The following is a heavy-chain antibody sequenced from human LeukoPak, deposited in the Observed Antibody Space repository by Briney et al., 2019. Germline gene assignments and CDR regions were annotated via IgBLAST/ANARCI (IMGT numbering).Heavy chain of an antibody. V-gene: IGHV3-49*03. D-gene: IGHD5-24*01. J-gene: IGHJ4*02. CDR1: GFTFGDYA. CDR2: IRSKAYGGTT. Sequence: GGSLRLSCTASGFTFGDYAMSWFRQAPGKGLEWVGFIRSKAYGGTTEHAASVKGRFTISRDDSKGIAYLQMNSLKTEDTAVYYCTRFRGATMGDYWGQGTLVTVSS. CDR3: TRFRGATMGDY.